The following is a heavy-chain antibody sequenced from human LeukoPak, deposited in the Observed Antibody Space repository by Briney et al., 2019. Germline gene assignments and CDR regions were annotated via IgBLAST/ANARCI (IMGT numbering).Heavy chain of an antibody. Sequence: PSETLSLTCPFSGGSISSYYWSWIRQPPGRGLEWIGYVYRSGNTDYNPSLMRRLTISLDTSKNQLSLNLTSVTTADTAVYYCAGRGQRYFRDWGQGTLVTVSS. V-gene: IGHV4-4*08. J-gene: IGHJ1*01. CDR3: AGRGQRYFRD. CDR2: VYRSGNT. CDR1: GGSISSYY.